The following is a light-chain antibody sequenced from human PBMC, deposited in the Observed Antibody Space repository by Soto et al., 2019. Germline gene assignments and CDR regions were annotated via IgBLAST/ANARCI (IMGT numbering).Light chain of an antibody. V-gene: IGLV1-44*01. CDR1: GSNIGSNA. Sequence: QSVLTQPPSASGTPGQRVSISCSGGGSNIGSNAVTWYQQLPGTAPKLLIYRDNQRPSGVPDRFSGSKSGTSASLAISGLQSEDEADYYCAAWDDSLNGVVFGGGTKLTVL. CDR2: RDN. CDR3: AAWDDSLNGVV. J-gene: IGLJ2*01.